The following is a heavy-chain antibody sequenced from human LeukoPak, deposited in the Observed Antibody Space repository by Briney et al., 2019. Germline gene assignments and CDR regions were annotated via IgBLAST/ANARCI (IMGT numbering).Heavy chain of an antibody. CDR3: VRAAAYISGWYGIFDF. J-gene: IGHJ4*02. D-gene: IGHD6-19*01. CDR2: IGVAGDT. Sequence: GGSLRLSCAASGFTFSSNDMHWVRQATGKGLEWVSGIGVAGDTYYTDSVKGRFTIARENARHSLYLQMNSLRAGGTAVYYCVRAAAYISGWYGIFDFWGQGTLVTVSS. CDR1: GFTFSSND. V-gene: IGHV3-13*01.